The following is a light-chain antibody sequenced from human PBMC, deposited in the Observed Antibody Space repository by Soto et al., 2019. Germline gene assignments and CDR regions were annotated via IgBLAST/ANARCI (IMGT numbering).Light chain of an antibody. J-gene: IGKJ3*01. CDR2: GPS. V-gene: IGKV3-15*01. CDR1: QSFTPI. Sequence: EIMMTQSPVTLSVSPGERATLSCRAPQSFTPILSCYQQNPCLSPRLLIYGPSTRATGIPASFIGNGSGTEFTLTASSLQPADFAVSYCQQYNNWPFTVAPGTKVDIK. CDR3: QQYNNWPFT.